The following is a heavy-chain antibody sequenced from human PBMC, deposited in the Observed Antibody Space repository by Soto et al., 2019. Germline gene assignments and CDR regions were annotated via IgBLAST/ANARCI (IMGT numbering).Heavy chain of an antibody. CDR1: GGSITNNNW. CDR2: IYHSGHT. CDR3: ATYRKFFQI. Sequence: SETLSLTCNVSGGSITNNNWWSWVRQPPGKGLEWIGAIYHSGHTSFNPSLKSRATLSLDYSDNQFSLKLTSATAADTAIYYCATYRKFFQIWGQGTKVTVSS. J-gene: IGHJ3*02. V-gene: IGHV4-4*02.